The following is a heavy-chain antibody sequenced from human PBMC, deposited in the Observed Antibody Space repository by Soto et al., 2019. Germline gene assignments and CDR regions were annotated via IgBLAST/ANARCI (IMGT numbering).Heavy chain of an antibody. CDR3: ATGENGLRYFDWLGY. J-gene: IGHJ4*02. Sequence: SVKVSCKASGGTFSSYAISWVRQAPGRGLEWMGGIIPIFGTANYAQKFQGRVTITADKSTSTAYMELSSLRSEDTAVYYCATGENGLRYFDWLGYWGQGTLVTVSS. CDR1: GGTFSSYA. V-gene: IGHV1-69*06. CDR2: IIPIFGTA. D-gene: IGHD3-9*01.